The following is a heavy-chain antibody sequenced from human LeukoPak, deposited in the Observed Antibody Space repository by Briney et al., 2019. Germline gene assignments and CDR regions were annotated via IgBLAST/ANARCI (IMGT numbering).Heavy chain of an antibody. V-gene: IGHV1-69*06. J-gene: IGHJ6*04. D-gene: IGHD6-19*01. CDR3: ASSPMVESSGWYAGYNYYGMDV. Sequence: GASVKVSCKASGGTFSSYAISWVRQAPGQGLEWMGGIIPIFGTANYAQKFQGRVTITADKSTSTAYMELSSLRSEDTAVYYCASSPMVESSGWYAGYNYYGMDVWGKGPTVTVSS. CDR2: IIPIFGTA. CDR1: GGTFSSYA.